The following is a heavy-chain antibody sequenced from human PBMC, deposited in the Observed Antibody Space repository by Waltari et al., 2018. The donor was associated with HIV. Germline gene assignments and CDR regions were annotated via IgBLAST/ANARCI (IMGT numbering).Heavy chain of an antibody. J-gene: IGHJ4*02. CDR3: ARDREEGLFDY. CDR1: GFTFSSYA. Sequence: QVQLVESGGGVVQPGRSLRLSCAASGFTFSSYAMHWVRQAPGKGLEWVAVISYDGSNKYYADAVKGRFTISRDNSKNTLYLQMNSLRAEDTAVYYCARDREEGLFDYWGQGTLVTVSS. V-gene: IGHV3-30*04. D-gene: IGHD1-26*01. CDR2: ISYDGSNK.